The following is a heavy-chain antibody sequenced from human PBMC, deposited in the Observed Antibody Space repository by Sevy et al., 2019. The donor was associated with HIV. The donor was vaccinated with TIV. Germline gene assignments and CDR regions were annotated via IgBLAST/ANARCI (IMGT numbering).Heavy chain of an antibody. CDR2: IYYSGST. CDR3: ASLVSEWSSTRFDY. Sequence: SETLSLTCTVSGGSISSGGYYWSWIRQHPGKGLEWIGYIYYSGSTYYNPSLKSRVTISVDSSKNQFSLKLSSVTAADTAVYYCASLVSEWSSTRFDYWGQGTLVTVSS. V-gene: IGHV4-31*03. D-gene: IGHD3-3*01. J-gene: IGHJ4*02. CDR1: GGSISSGGYY.